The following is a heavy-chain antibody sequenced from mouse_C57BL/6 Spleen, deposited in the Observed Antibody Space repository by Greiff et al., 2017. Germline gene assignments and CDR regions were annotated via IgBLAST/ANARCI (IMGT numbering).Heavy chain of an antibody. CDR3: ARENYGYAMDY. D-gene: IGHD1-1*01. CDR1: GYTFTDYY. J-gene: IGHJ4*01. CDR2: INPNNGGT. Sequence: VQLQQSGPELVKPGASVKISCKASGYTFTDYYMNWVKQSHGKSLEWIGDINPNNGGTSYNQKFKGKATLTVDKSSSTAYMELRSLTSEDSAVYYCARENYGYAMDYGGQGTSVTVSS. V-gene: IGHV1-26*01.